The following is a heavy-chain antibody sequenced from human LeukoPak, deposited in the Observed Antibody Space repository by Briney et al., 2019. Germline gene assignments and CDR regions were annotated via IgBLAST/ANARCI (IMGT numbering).Heavy chain of an antibody. D-gene: IGHD3-3*01. J-gene: IGHJ4*02. Sequence: ASVKVSCKASGGTFSSYAISWVRQAPGQGLERMGGIIPIFGTANYAQKFQGRVTITADESTSTAYMELSSLRSEDTAVYYCAVPITIFGVVIPLGYWGQGTLVTVPS. V-gene: IGHV1-69*13. CDR1: GGTFSSYA. CDR2: IIPIFGTA. CDR3: AVPITIFGVVIPLGY.